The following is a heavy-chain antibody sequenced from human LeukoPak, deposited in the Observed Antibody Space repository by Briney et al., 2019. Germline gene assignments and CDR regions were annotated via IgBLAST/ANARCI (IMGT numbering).Heavy chain of an antibody. J-gene: IGHJ4*02. CDR2: IIPILGIA. Sequence: SVKVSCKASGGTFSSYAISWVRQAPGQGLEWMGRIIPILGIANYAQKFQGRVTITADKSTSTAYMELSSLRSEDTAVYYCARANSGGDYYFDYWGQGTLVTVSS. V-gene: IGHV1-69*04. CDR1: GGTFSSYA. CDR3: ARANSGGDYYFDY. D-gene: IGHD2-21*01.